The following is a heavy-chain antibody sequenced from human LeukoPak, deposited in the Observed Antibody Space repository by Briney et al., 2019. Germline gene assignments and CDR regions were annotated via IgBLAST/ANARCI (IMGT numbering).Heavy chain of an antibody. Sequence: ASVKVSCKASGGTFSSYTISWVRQAPGQGLEWMGRIIPILGIANYAQKFQGRVTITADKSTSTAYMELSSLRTEDTAVYYCARDIVPPGLYFDYWSQGVLVTVSS. D-gene: IGHD5-12*01. J-gene: IGHJ4*02. CDR3: ARDIVPPGLYFDY. V-gene: IGHV1-69*02. CDR1: GGTFSSYT. CDR2: IIPILGIA.